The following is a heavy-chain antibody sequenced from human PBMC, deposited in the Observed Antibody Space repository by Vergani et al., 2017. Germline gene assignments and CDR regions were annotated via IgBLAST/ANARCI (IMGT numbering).Heavy chain of an antibody. Sequence: QVQLQESGPGLVKPSETLSLTCAVSGYSISSGYYWGWIRQPPGKGLEWIGSIYHSGSTYYNPSLKSRVTISVDTSTNQFSLKLSSATAADTAVYYCARPTAHRGYCSGGSCSPDWYFDLWGRGTLVTVSS. D-gene: IGHD2-15*01. CDR2: IYHSGST. CDR3: ARPTAHRGYCSGGSCSPDWYFDL. CDR1: GYSISSGYY. V-gene: IGHV4-38-2*01. J-gene: IGHJ2*01.